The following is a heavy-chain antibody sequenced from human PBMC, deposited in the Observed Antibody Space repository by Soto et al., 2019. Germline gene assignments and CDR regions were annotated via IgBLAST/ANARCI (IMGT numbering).Heavy chain of an antibody. CDR1: SFTSYW. CDR3: ARHLGEGYFDE. J-gene: IGHJ4*02. V-gene: IGHV4-39*01. CDR2: IYYSGSIYYSGST. Sequence: SFTSYWIGWVRQPPGKGLEWIGSIYYSGSIYYSGSTFYNPSLKSRVTVSVDTSKNHFSLKLSSVTAADTAVYYCARHLGEGYFDEWAQGTLVTVSS.